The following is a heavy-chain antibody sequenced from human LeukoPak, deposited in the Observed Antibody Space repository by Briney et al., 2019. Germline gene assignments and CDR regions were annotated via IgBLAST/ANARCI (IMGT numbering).Heavy chain of an antibody. CDR1: GGSISSYY. CDR2: IYYSGST. Sequence: PSETLSLTCTVSGGSISSYYWSWIRQPPGKGLEWIGYIYYSGSTNYNLSLKSRVTISVDTSKNQFSLKLSSVTAADTAVYYCARQKDYYDSSGYYPNSHWFDPWGQGTLVTVSS. CDR3: ARQKDYYDSSGYYPNSHWFDP. J-gene: IGHJ5*02. V-gene: IGHV4-59*08. D-gene: IGHD3-22*01.